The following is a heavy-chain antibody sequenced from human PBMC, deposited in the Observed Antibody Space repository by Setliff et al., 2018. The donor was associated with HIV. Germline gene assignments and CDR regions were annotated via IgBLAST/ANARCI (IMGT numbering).Heavy chain of an antibody. D-gene: IGHD1-1*01. V-gene: IGHV1-69*13. Sequence: SVKVSCKASGYTFTSYGISWVRQAPGQGLEWMGGTIPIFGTANYAQKFQDRVTITADESTSTAYMELSSLRSEDTALYYCARDRHWNGNLLCWFDPWGQGALVTVSS. CDR1: GYTFTSYG. CDR2: TIPIFGTA. J-gene: IGHJ5*02. CDR3: ARDRHWNGNLLCWFDP.